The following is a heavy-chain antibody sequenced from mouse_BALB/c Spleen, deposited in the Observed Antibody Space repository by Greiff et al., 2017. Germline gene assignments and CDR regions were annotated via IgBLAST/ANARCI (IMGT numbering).Heavy chain of an antibody. D-gene: IGHD2-1*01. V-gene: IGHV1-82*01. J-gene: IGHJ1*01. CDR2: IYPGDGDT. Sequence: QVQLQQSGPELVKPGASVKISCKASGYAFSSSWMNWVKQRPGQGLEWIGRIYPGDGDTNYNGKFKGKATLTADKSSSTAYMQLSSLTSVDSAVYFCARSDGNYGYFDVWGAGTTVTVSS. CDR1: GYAFSSSW. CDR3: ARSDGNYGYFDV.